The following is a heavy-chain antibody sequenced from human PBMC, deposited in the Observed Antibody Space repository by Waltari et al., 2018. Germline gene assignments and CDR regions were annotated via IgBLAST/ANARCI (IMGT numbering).Heavy chain of an antibody. J-gene: IGHJ1*01. CDR1: GFTFRSYG. Sequence: QVQLVESGGGVVRPGRSLRLSCAASGFTFRSYGMHWVRQIPGKGMEWLTFISFDGSDKYYADSVKGRFTIYKDNSRNTLYLQMNRLTADDTAIYYCAKAPYQLPYLESWGRGTLVTVSS. D-gene: IGHD2-2*01. CDR3: AKAPYQLPYLES. V-gene: IGHV3-30*18. CDR2: ISFDGSDK.